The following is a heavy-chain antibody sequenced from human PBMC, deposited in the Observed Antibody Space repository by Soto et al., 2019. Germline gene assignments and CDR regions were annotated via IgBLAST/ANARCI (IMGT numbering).Heavy chain of an antibody. D-gene: IGHD4-4*01. CDR3: ARGSSNYAYYHYGMDV. J-gene: IGHJ6*01. CDR2: IIPIFGTA. CDR1: GGTFSSYA. Sequence: SGKDCFKASGGTFSSYAMSLVRQAPGQGLEWMGGIIPIFGTANYAQKFQGRVTITADESTSTAYMELSSLRSEDTAVYYCARGSSNYAYYHYGMDVWGQGTPVTVSS. V-gene: IGHV1-69*13.